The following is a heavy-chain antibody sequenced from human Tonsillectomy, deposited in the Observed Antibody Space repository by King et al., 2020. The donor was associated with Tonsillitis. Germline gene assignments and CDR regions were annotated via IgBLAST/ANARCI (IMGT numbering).Heavy chain of an antibody. Sequence: VQLQQWGAGLLKPSETLSLTCAVYGGSFSGYYWSWIRQPPGKGLEWIGEINHSGSTNYNPSLKSRVTVSVDTSKNQFSLKLSSVTAADTAVYYCARVKSRRYDYWGQGTPVTVSS. CDR2: INHSGST. CDR1: GGSFSGYY. J-gene: IGHJ4*02. D-gene: IGHD1-1*01. CDR3: ARVKSRRYDY. V-gene: IGHV4-34*01.